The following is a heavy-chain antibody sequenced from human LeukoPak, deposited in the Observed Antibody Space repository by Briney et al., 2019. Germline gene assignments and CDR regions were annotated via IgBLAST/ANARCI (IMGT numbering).Heavy chain of an antibody. CDR1: GYTFTSYY. Sequence: ASVKVSCKASGYTFTSYYMHWVRQAPGQGLEWMGIINPSGGSTSYAQKFQGRVTMTRDTSTRTVYMELSSLRSEDTAVYYCARAQRGYYGSGSHDYWGQGTLVTVSS. D-gene: IGHD3-10*01. CDR2: INPSGGST. J-gene: IGHJ4*02. V-gene: IGHV1-46*01. CDR3: ARAQRGYYGSGSHDY.